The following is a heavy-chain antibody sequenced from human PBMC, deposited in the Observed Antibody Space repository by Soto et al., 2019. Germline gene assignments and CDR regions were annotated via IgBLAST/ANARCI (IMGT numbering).Heavy chain of an antibody. Sequence: QITLKESGPPLVRTAQTLTLTCAFSGFSLTTTSMGVAWIRQPPGKALEWLALIYWDDDQRYSPSLNDRLTISKDTSRSRVVLTISNMNPEDTGTYFCAHAGDYDLLSFDHWGPGTLVTVSS. D-gene: IGHD4-17*01. CDR1: GFSLTTTSMG. CDR3: AHAGDYDLLSFDH. CDR2: IYWDDDQ. V-gene: IGHV2-5*02. J-gene: IGHJ4*02.